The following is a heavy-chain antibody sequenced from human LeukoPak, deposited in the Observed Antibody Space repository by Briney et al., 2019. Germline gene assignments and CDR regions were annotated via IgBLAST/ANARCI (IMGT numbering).Heavy chain of an antibody. CDR1: GYTFTSYG. CDR3: AREFKIGDYYDSSGYYSTLDY. J-gene: IGHJ4*02. D-gene: IGHD3-22*01. V-gene: IGHV1-18*01. CDR2: ISAYNGNT. Sequence: GASVKVSCKASGYTFTSYGISWVRQAPGQGVEWMGWISAYNGNTNYAQKLQGRVTMTTDTSTSTAYMELRSLRSDDTAVYYCAREFKIGDYYDSSGYYSTLDYWGQGTLVTVSS.